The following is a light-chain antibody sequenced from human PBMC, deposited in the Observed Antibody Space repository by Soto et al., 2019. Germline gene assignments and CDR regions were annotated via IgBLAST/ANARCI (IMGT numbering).Light chain of an antibody. V-gene: IGKV3-20*01. CDR3: QKDVRSPVA. CDR2: GAS. Sequence: SPGTLSLSPGERATLSCRASQSVSSSYLAWYQQKPGQAPRLLIYGASSRATGIPDRFSGSGSGTDFTLTISRLEPEDFAVDYFQKDVRSPVAFGPGIRL. CDR1: QSVSSSY. J-gene: IGKJ5*01.